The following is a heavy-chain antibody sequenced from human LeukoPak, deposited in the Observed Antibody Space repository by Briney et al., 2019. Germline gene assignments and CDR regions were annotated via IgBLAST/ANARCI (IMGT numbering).Heavy chain of an antibody. CDR2: ISNDGSDK. CDR3: AKAGGRAQTPFDP. V-gene: IGHV3-30*18. D-gene: IGHD2-15*01. CDR1: GFTFSSYG. J-gene: IGHJ5*02. Sequence: GGSLRLSCAASGFTFSSYGMHWVHQAPGKGLEWVAVISNDGSDKYYVDSVKGRFTISRDNSKNTVYLQMNSLRGEDTAVYYCAKAGGRAQTPFDPWGQGTLVTVSS.